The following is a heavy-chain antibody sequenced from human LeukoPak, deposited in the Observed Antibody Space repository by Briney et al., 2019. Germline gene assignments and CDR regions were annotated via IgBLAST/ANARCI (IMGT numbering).Heavy chain of an antibody. CDR1: GFTVSSNY. CDR3: AKFYTAWAFDI. CDR2: ISGGGGST. D-gene: IGHD2/OR15-2a*01. J-gene: IGHJ3*02. Sequence: PGGSLRLSCAASGFTVSSNYMSWARQAPGKGLEWVSAISGGGGSTYYADSVKGRFTISRDNSKNTLYLQMNSLRAEDTAVYYCAKFYTAWAFDIWGQGTMVTVSS. V-gene: IGHV3-23*01.